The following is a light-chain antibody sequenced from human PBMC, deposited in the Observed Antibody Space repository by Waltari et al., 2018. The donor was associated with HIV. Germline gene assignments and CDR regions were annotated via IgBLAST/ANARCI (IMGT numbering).Light chain of an antibody. V-gene: IGKV1-39*01. CDR3: QQSYSTPLT. Sequence: DIQMNKSPSSLSASVGDRVTIPCRERQSIRHYLNWYQQKPGKAPKLLIYAASSLQSGVPSRFSGSGSGTDFTLTISSLQPEDFATYYCQQSYSTPLTFGGGTRVEIK. CDR2: AAS. CDR1: QSIRHY. J-gene: IGKJ4*01.